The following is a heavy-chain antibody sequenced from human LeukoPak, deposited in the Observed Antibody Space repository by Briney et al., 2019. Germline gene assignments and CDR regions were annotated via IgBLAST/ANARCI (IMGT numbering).Heavy chain of an antibody. V-gene: IGHV1-2*02. CDR1: GYTFTGHY. J-gene: IGHJ4*02. Sequence: ASVKVSCKASGYTFTGHYMHWVQQAPGQGLEWMGWINPNSGGTNYAQKFQGRVTMTRDTSISTAYMELSRLRSDDTAVYYCAREHVHGDYGPLDYWGQGTLVTVSS. D-gene: IGHD4-17*01. CDR3: AREHVHGDYGPLDY. CDR2: INPNSGGT.